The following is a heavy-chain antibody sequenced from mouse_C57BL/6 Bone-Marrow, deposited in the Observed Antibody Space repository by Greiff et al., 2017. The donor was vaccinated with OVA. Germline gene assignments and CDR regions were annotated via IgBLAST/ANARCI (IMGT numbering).Heavy chain of an antibody. CDR3: AREYYGSSWYFDV. V-gene: IGHV1-55*01. D-gene: IGHD1-1*01. CDR2: IYPGSGST. CDR1: GYTFTSYW. Sequence: VQLQQPGAELVKPGASVKMSCKASGYTFTSYWITWVKQRPGQGLEWIGDIYPGSGSTNYNEKFKSKATLTVDTSSSTAYMQLSSLTSEDSAVYYCAREYYGSSWYFDVWGTGTTVTVSS. J-gene: IGHJ1*03.